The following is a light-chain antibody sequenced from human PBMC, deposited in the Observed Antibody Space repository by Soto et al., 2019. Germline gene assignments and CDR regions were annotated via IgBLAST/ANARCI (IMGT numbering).Light chain of an antibody. CDR2: DVS. CDR3: QKYNSYPWK. J-gene: IGKJ1*01. V-gene: IGKV1-5*01. CDR1: QSISGW. Sequence: DIQMTQSPSTLAASVGDRVTITCRASQSISGWLAWYQQKPGKAPKLLIYDVSSLESGVPSRFSGSGSGTEFTLAISSLQPDDFATYYCQKYNSYPWKCGQGTKGAIK.